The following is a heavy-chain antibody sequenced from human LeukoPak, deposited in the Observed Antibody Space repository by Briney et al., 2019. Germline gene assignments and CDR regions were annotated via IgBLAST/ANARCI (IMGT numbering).Heavy chain of an antibody. CDR3: ARGLDGDYGGWFDP. D-gene: IGHD4-17*01. J-gene: IGHJ5*02. CDR1: GGSISSSSYY. CDR2: IYYSGST. Sequence: SETLSLTCTVSGGSISSSSYYWGWVRQPPGKGLEWIGSIYYSGSTYYNPSLKSRVTISVDTSKNQFSLKLSSVTAADTAVYYCARGLDGDYGGWFDPWGQGTLVTVSS. V-gene: IGHV4-39*07.